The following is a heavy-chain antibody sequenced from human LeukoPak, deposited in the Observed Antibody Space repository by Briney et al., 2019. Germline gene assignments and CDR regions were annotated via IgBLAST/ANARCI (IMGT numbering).Heavy chain of an antibody. CDR1: GGSFSGYY. V-gene: IGHV4-34*01. J-gene: IGHJ6*03. Sequence: SETLSLTCAVYGGSFSGYYWGWIRQPPGKGLEWIGEINHSGSTNYNPSLKSRVTISVHTSKNQFSLKLSSVTAADTAVYYCARTTEGGYSYGSFYYYYMDVWGKGATVTISS. CDR2: INHSGST. CDR3: ARTTEGGYSYGSFYYYYMDV. D-gene: IGHD5-18*01.